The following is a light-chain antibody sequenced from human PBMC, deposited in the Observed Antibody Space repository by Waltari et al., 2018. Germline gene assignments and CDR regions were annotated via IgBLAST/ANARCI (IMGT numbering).Light chain of an antibody. CDR2: EVS. V-gene: IGLV2-14*01. Sequence: QSALTQPASVSGSPGQSITISCTGTSSDVGGYNYVSWYQQHPGKAPKLMIYEVSKRPSGGSNRVSGSKSGNTAALTISGLQAEDEADYYCSSYTSSSTYVFGTGTKVTVL. CDR1: SSDVGGYNY. J-gene: IGLJ1*01. CDR3: SSYTSSSTYV.